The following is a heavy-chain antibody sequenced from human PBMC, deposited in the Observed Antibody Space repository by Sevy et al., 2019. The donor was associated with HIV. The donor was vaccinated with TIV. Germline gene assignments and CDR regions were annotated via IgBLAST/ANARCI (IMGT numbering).Heavy chain of an antibody. CDR2: LKSKAYGGTV. J-gene: IGHJ4*02. D-gene: IGHD1-1*01. CDR1: GFTFGDYC. Sequence: GGYLRLSCTASGFTFGDYCMSWVRQAPGKGLEWVAFLKSKAYGGTVDHAASVEGRFTISRDDSKSIAYLQMNDLNSGDTGVYYCTLRKRAQSIFDYWGQGALVSVSS. CDR3: TLRKRAQSIFDY. V-gene: IGHV3-49*04.